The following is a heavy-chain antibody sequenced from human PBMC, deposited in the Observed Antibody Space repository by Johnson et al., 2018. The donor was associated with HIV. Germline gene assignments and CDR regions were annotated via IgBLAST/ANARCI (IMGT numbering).Heavy chain of an antibody. V-gene: IGHV3-66*01. J-gene: IGHJ3*01. CDR2: IYSGGST. D-gene: IGHD6-13*01. CDR1: GFSVSNNY. CDR3: ARDGESQQLPLGDAFDV. Sequence: VQLVESGGGLVQPGGSLRLSCGASGFSVSNNYMNWVRQAPGKGLEWVSVIYSGGSTYYADSVRGRFTIPRDNSRNTLYLQMNSLRAEDTAMYYCARDGESQQLPLGDAFDVWGQGTMVTVSS.